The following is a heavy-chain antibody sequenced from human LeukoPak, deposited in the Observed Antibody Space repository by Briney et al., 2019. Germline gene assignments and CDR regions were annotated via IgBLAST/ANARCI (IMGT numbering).Heavy chain of an antibody. J-gene: IGHJ3*02. V-gene: IGHV3-9*01. CDR2: ISWNSGSI. CDR3: AKDIRRITMVRGVIYDAFDI. Sequence: PGGSLRLSCAASGFTFDDYAMHWVRQAPGKGLEWVSGISWNSGSIGYADSVKGRFTISRDDAKNSLYLQMNSLRAEDTALYYCAKDIRRITMVRGVIYDAFDIWGQGTMVTVSS. CDR1: GFTFDDYA. D-gene: IGHD3-10*01.